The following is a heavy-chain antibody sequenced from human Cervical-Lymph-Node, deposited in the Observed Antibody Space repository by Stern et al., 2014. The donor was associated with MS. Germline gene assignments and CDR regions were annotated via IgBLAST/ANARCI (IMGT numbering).Heavy chain of an antibody. CDR3: AHRHTSLTGGAFDY. V-gene: IGHV2-5*02. Sequence: QITLKESGPTLVKPTQTLTLTCNFSGFSLSTSGVGVGWTRQPPGKALEWLALIYWGDAKRSSTFLQSRITITNDASKNPVVPTKTNGDPVDTATYYFAHRHTSLTGGAFDYWGQGTLVSVSS. J-gene: IGHJ4*02. CDR1: GFSLSTSGVG. CDR2: IYWGDAK. D-gene: IGHD3-9*01.